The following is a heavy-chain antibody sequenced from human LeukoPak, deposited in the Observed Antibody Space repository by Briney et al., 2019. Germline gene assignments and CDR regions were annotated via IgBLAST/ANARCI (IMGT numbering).Heavy chain of an antibody. CDR3: AKHHSLGYCTSSTCFVDS. Sequence: SGGSLRLSFAASGFTFSSYAMSWVRQAPGKGLEWVSGISGTGGTTYYADSLRGRFTTSRDTSKNTLYLQMNSLRAEDTAVYYCAKHHSLGYCTSSTCFVDSWGQGTLVAVSS. D-gene: IGHD2-2*01. CDR2: ISGTGGTT. V-gene: IGHV3-23*01. J-gene: IGHJ4*02. CDR1: GFTFSSYA.